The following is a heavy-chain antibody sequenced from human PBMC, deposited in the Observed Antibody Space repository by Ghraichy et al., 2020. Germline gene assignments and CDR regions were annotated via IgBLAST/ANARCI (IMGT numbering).Heavy chain of an antibody. V-gene: IGHV3-23*01. Sequence: GGSLRLSCAASGFTFSSYAMSWVRQAPGKGLEWVSAISGSGGSTYYADSVKGRFTISRDNSKNTLYLQMNSLRAEDTAVYYCAKDLGHYYDSSGYVDYWGQGTLVTVSS. CDR1: GFTFSSYA. CDR2: ISGSGGST. CDR3: AKDLGHYYDSSGYVDY. D-gene: IGHD3-22*01. J-gene: IGHJ4*02.